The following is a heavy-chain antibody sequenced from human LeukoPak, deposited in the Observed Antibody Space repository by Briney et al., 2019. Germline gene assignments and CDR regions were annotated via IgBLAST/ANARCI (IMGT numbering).Heavy chain of an antibody. D-gene: IGHD5-18*01. CDR1: GGTFSSYA. CDR2: IIPILGIA. Sequence: SVKVSCKASGGTFSSYAISWVRQAPGQGLEWMGRIIPILGIANYAQKFRGRVTITADRSTSTDDMEVSSLRSEDTAVYYCARDRRAAMVTTRWYFDLWGRGTLVTVSS. J-gene: IGHJ2*01. V-gene: IGHV1-69*04. CDR3: ARDRRAAMVTTRWYFDL.